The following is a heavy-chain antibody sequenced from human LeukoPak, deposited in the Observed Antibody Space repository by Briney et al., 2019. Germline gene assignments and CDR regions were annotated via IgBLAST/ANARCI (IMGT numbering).Heavy chain of an antibody. CDR1: GFTFSNYA. CDR3: ARKGVITRAPFDY. D-gene: IGHD3-10*01. Sequence: PGGSLRLSCAASGFTFSNYAMSWVRQAPGKGLEWVANIKQTGSEIYYMDSVKGRFTISRDNAKNSLYLQMNSLRAEDTAVYYCARKGVITRAPFDYWGQGTLVTVSS. J-gene: IGHJ4*02. V-gene: IGHV3-7*03. CDR2: IKQTGSEI.